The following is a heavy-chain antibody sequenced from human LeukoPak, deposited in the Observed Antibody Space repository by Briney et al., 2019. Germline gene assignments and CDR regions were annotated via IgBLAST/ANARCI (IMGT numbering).Heavy chain of an antibody. D-gene: IGHD3-16*01. CDR2: INPNSGGT. CDR1: GYTFTSYD. J-gene: IGHJ6*03. V-gene: IGHV1-2*02. CDR3: ARDPAGGPYYYYYYMDV. Sequence: ASVKVSCKASGYTFTSYDINWVRQAPGQGLEWMGWINPNSGGTNYAQKFQGRVTMTRDTSISTAYMELSRLRTYDTAVYYCARDPAGGPYYYYYYMDVWGKGTTVTVSS.